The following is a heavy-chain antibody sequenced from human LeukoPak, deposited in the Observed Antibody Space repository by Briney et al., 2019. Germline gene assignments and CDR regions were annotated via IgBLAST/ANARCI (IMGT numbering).Heavy chain of an antibody. J-gene: IGHJ6*02. Sequence: GGSLRLSCAASGFTFSSYGMHWVRQAPGKGLEWVAVIWYDGSNKYYADSVKGRFTISRDNSKNTPYLQMNSLRAEDTAVYYCARDEMDILTGYYIPPSLYGMDVWGQGTTVTVSS. CDR1: GFTFSSYG. V-gene: IGHV3-33*01. CDR3: ARDEMDILTGYYIPPSLYGMDV. CDR2: IWYDGSNK. D-gene: IGHD3-9*01.